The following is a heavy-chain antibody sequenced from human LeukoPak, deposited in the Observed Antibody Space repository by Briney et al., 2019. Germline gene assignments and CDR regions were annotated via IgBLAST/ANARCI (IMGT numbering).Heavy chain of an antibody. CDR3: ARDNSNYVPSYYYYYMDV. Sequence: SVKVSCKASGYTFTDYYINWVRQAPGQGLEWMGGIIPIFGTANYAQKFQGRVTITADESTSTAYMELSSLRSEDTAVYYCARDNSNYVPSYYYYYMDVWGKGTTVTISS. D-gene: IGHD4-11*01. V-gene: IGHV1-69*13. CDR2: IIPIFGTA. CDR1: GYTFTDYY. J-gene: IGHJ6*03.